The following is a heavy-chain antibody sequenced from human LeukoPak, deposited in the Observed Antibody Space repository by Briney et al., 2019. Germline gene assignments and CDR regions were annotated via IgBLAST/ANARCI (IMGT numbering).Heavy chain of an antibody. Sequence: PGGSLRLYCAASGFTFRNYGMHWVRQAPGKGLEWVAVILYDASSKRYEDSLKSRFSISRDNSKNMLYLQMNSLRAEDTAVYYCAKDRGLGNDAFDIWGQGTMVTVSS. J-gene: IGHJ3*02. CDR2: ILYDASSK. D-gene: IGHD3-10*01. V-gene: IGHV3-30*18. CDR3: AKDRGLGNDAFDI. CDR1: GFTFRNYG.